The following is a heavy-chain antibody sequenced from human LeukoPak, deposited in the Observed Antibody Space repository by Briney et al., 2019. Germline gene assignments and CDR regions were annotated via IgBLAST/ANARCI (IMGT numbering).Heavy chain of an antibody. J-gene: IGHJ1*01. CDR2: INHSGST. CDR1: GGSFSGYY. D-gene: IGHD2/OR15-2a*01. V-gene: IGHV4-34*01. Sequence: SETLSLTCAVYGGSFSGYYWSWIRQPPGKGLEWIGEINHSGSTNYNPSLKSRVTISVDTSKNQFSLKLSSVTAADTAVYYCARRVIRCFQHWGQGTLVTVSS. CDR3: ARRVIRCFQH.